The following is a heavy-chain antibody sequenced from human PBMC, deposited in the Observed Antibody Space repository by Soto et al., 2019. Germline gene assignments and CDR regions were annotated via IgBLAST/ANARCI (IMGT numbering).Heavy chain of an antibody. CDR1: GGSFSSYY. Sequence: PSETLSLTCTVSGGSFSSYYWSWIRQPPGKGLEWIGYIYYSGSTNYNPSLKSRVTISVDTSKNQFSLKLSSVTAADTAVYYCARGLLSGYCSGGSCALDYWGQGTLVTVSS. V-gene: IGHV4-59*01. D-gene: IGHD2-15*01. J-gene: IGHJ4*02. CDR3: ARGLLSGYCSGGSCALDY. CDR2: IYYSGST.